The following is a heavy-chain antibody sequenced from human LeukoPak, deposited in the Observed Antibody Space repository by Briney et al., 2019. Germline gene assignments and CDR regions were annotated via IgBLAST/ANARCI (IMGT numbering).Heavy chain of an antibody. CDR1: GFTFSNYA. CDR3: ARGLRAYYYYGMDV. Sequence: GGSLRLSCVASGFTFSNYAMHWVRQAPGEGLEYVSAISSNGGSTYYADSVKGRFTISRDNSKNTRFLQMGSLRVEDMAVYYCARGLRAYYYYGMDVWGQGTTVTVSS. V-gene: IGHV3-64*02. CDR2: ISSNGGST. J-gene: IGHJ6*02. D-gene: IGHD3-3*01.